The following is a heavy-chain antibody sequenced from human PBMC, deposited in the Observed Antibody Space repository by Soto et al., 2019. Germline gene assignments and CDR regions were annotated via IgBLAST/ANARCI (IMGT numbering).Heavy chain of an antibody. CDR3: ARPGATADLYYFDY. J-gene: IGHJ4*02. V-gene: IGHV4-39*01. CDR1: GGSISSSSYY. CDR2: IYYSGST. D-gene: IGHD1-26*01. Sequence: SETLSLTCTVSGGSISSSSYYWGWIRQPPGKGLEWIGSIYYSGSTYYNPSLKSRVTISVDTSKNQFSLKLSSVTAADTAVYYCARPGATADLYYFDYWGQETLVTVSS.